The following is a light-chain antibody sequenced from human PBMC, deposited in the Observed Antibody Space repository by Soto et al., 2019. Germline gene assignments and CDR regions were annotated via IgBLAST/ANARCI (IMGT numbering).Light chain of an antibody. V-gene: IGKV2-28*01. CDR1: QSLLYSSGYNY. J-gene: IGKJ5*01. Sequence: DIVLTQSPLSLPVTPGEPASISCRSSQSLLYSSGYNYLDWYLQKTGQSPQLLIYLGSHRASGVPARFSGSGSGTDFTLKISRVEAEDVGVYYCMHALEIPLTFGQGTRLEI. CDR2: LGS. CDR3: MHALEIPLT.